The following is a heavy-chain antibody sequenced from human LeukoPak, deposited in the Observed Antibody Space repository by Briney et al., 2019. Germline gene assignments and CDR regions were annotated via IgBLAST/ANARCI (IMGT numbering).Heavy chain of an antibody. Sequence: ASVKVSCKASGYTFTSYFMHWVRQAPGKGLEGMGVFDPEDGETIYAQKFQGRVTMTEDTSTDTAYMELSSLRSEDTAVYYCATDGPGQPHPGADYYYGMDVWGQGTTVTVSS. CDR2: FDPEDGET. J-gene: IGHJ6*02. D-gene: IGHD3-10*01. CDR1: GYTFTSYF. CDR3: ATDGPGQPHPGADYYYGMDV. V-gene: IGHV1-24*01.